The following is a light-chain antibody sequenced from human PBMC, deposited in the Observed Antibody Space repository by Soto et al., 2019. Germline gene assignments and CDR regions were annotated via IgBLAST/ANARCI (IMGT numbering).Light chain of an antibody. CDR3: ISYTDRQSYL. CDR2: AVS. CDR1: SSDVGGYNY. Sequence: QSVLTQPPSASGSPGQSVTISCTGTSSDVGGYNYVSWYQQHPGKAPKLMIYAVSDRPPGVSDRFSGSKSGITASLTISGLQTEDEADYYCISYTDRQSYLFGTGTQLTVL. V-gene: IGLV2-8*01. J-gene: IGLJ1*01.